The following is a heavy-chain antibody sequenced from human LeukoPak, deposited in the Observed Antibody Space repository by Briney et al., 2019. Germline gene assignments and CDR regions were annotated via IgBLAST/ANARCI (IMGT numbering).Heavy chain of an antibody. J-gene: IGHJ4*02. CDR3: ARGRPIFGVVISEGDEAY. CDR1: GGTFSSYA. V-gene: IGHV1-46*01. D-gene: IGHD3-3*01. CDR2: INPSGGST. Sequence: GASVKVSCKASGGTFSSYAISWVRQAPGQGLEWMGIINPSGGSTSYAQKFQGRVTMTRDTSTSTVYMELSSLRSEDTAVYYCARGRPIFGVVISEGDEAYWGQGTLVTVSS.